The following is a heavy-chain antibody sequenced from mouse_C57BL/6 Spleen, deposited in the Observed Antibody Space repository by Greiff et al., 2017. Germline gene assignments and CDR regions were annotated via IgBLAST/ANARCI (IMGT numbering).Heavy chain of an antibody. CDR1: GFTFSSYA. CDR3: ARDGVTVVAPGFAY. CDR2: ISDGGSYT. V-gene: IGHV5-4*01. D-gene: IGHD1-1*01. Sequence: EVKLVESGGGLVKPGGSLKLSCAASGFTFSSYAMSWVRQTPEKRLEWVATISDGGSYTYYPDNVKGRFTISRDNAKNNLYLQMSHLKSEDTAMYYCARDGVTVVAPGFAYWGQGTLVTVSA. J-gene: IGHJ3*01.